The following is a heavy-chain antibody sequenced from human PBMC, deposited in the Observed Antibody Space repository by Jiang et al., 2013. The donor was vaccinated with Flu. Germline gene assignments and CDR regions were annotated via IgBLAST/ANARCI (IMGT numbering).Heavy chain of an antibody. CDR3: ARNLTGGAAAGTTPCY. J-gene: IGHJ4*02. D-gene: IGHD6-13*01. Sequence: KASGYTFTSYYMHWVRQAPGQGLEWMGIINPSGGSTSYAQKFQGRVTMTRDTSTSTVYMELSSLRSEDTAVYYCARNLTGGAAAGTTPCYWGQGTLVTVSS. V-gene: IGHV1-46*01. CDR1: GYTFTSYY. CDR2: INPSGGST.